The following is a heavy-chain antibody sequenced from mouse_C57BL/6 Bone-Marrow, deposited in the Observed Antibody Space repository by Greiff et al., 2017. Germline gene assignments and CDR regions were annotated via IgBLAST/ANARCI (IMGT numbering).Heavy chain of an antibody. CDR3: AREVLWFAY. D-gene: IGHD2-14*01. CDR2: IDPNGGGT. Sequence: QVQLQQPGAELVKPGASVKLSCKASGYTFTSSWMHWVKQRPGRGLEWIGWIDPNGGGTKYNEKFKGKATLTVDKPSSTASMQLRSLHSEGSAVYYCAREVLWFAYWGQGTLVTVSA. V-gene: IGHV1-72*01. CDR1: GYTFTSSW. J-gene: IGHJ3*01.